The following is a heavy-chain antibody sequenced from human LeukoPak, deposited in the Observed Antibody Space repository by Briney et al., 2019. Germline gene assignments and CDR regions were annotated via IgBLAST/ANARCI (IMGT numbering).Heavy chain of an antibody. CDR3: ARGPVEMATILGFYFDY. CDR2: INPSGGST. D-gene: IGHD5-24*01. CDR1: GYTFTSYY. Sequence: ASVTVSCTAPGYTFTSYYMHWVRQAPGQGLEWMGIINPSGGSTSYAQKFQGRVTMTRDTSTSTVYMELSSLRSEDTAVYYCARGPVEMATILGFYFDYWGQGTLVTVSS. J-gene: IGHJ4*02. V-gene: IGHV1-46*01.